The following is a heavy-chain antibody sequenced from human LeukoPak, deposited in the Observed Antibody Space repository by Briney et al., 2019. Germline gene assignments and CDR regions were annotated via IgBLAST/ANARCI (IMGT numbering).Heavy chain of an antibody. D-gene: IGHD6-19*01. CDR1: GFTFSSYA. J-gene: IGHJ4*02. Sequence: RAGGSLRLSCAASGFTFSSYAMSWVRQAPGRGLEWVSGISCSGGGTYYADSVKGRFTISRDNSKNTLYLQMNSLRAEDTAIYYCAKKEEQWLNDYWGQGTLVTVSS. CDR2: ISCSGGGT. CDR3: AKKEEQWLNDY. V-gene: IGHV3-23*01.